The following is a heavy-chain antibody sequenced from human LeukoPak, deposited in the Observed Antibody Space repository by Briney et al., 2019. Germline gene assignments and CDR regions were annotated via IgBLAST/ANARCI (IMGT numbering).Heavy chain of an antibody. CDR2: IKQDESEK. Sequence: GGSLRLSCSASGFTSSNYWMSWLRQAPGKGLEWVANIKQDESEKYYVDSVKGRFTISRDNAKSSLYLQMNSLRAEDTAVYYCATSDDSSGSDWGQGTLVTVSS. D-gene: IGHD3-22*01. CDR3: ATSDDSSGSD. CDR1: GFTSSNYW. J-gene: IGHJ4*02. V-gene: IGHV3-7*01.